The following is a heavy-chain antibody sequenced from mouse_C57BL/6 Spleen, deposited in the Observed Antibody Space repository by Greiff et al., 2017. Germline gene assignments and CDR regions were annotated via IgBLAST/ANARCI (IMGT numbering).Heavy chain of an antibody. CDR1: GYTFTSYW. J-gene: IGHJ1*03. CDR2: IYPSDSET. Sequence: QVQLQQPGAELVRPGSSVKLSCKASGYTFTSYWMDWVKQRPGQGLEWIGNIYPSDSETHYNQKFKDKARLTVDKSSSTAYMQLSSLTSEDSAVYYCARGDYGNWYFDVWGTGTTVTVSS. CDR3: ARGDYGNWYFDV. V-gene: IGHV1-61*01. D-gene: IGHD2-1*01.